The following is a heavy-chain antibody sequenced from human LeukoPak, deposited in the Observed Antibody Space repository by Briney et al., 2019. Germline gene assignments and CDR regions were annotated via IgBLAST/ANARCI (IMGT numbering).Heavy chain of an antibody. Sequence: ASVTVSCTASGYTFTSYDINWVRQATGQGLEWMGWMNPNSGNTGYAQKFQGRVTMTRNTSISTAYMELSSLRSEDTAVYYCARFSGRGVVSYYYYYGMDVWGQGTTVTVSS. D-gene: IGHD3-3*01. V-gene: IGHV1-8*01. CDR1: GYTFTSYD. CDR2: MNPNSGNT. CDR3: ARFSGRGVVSYYYYYGMDV. J-gene: IGHJ6*02.